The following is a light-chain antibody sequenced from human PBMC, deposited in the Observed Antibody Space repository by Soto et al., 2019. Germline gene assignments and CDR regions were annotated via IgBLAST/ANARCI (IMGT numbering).Light chain of an antibody. CDR1: ETITNND. J-gene: IGKJ2*01. Sequence: EIVLMQSPDILSLSPGERATVSCRASETITNNDLAWYQQKPGQAPRLLLYGASTRPTGIPDRFSGSGSGTDFTLNIHRLEPEDFAVYFCHHYGSTPPYTFGQGTKLDIK. CDR2: GAS. V-gene: IGKV3-20*01. CDR3: HHYGSTPPYT.